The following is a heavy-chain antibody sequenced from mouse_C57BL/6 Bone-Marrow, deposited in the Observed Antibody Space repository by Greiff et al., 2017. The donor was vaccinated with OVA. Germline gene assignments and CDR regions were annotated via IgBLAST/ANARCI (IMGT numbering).Heavy chain of an antibody. D-gene: IGHD2-10*02. CDR1: GYTFTSYW. V-gene: IGHV1-59*01. CDR3: ARWVWEWYFDV. CDR2: IDPSDSYT. Sequence: VKLQQPGAELVRPGTSVKLSCKASGYTFTSYWMHWVKQRPGQGLEWIGVIDPSDSYTNYNQKFKGKATLTVDTSSSTAYMQLSSLTSEDSAVYCCARWVWEWYFDVWGTGTTVTVSS. J-gene: IGHJ1*03.